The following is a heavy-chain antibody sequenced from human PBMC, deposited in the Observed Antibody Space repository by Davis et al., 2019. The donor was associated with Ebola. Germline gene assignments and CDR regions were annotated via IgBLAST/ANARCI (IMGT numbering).Heavy chain of an antibody. D-gene: IGHD1-20*01. V-gene: IGHV3-74*01. J-gene: IGHJ6*04. CDR1: GFTFSSYW. Sequence: GESLKISCAASGFTFSSYWMHWVRQAPGKGLVWVSRINSDGSSTSYADSVKGRFTISRDNAKNTLYLQMKSLRAEDTAVYYCAKAGFNNWIFYGMDVWGKGTTVTVSS. CDR2: INSDGSST. CDR3: AKAGFNNWIFYGMDV.